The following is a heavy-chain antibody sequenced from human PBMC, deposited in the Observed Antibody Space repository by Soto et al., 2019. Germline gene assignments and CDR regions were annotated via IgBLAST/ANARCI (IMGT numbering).Heavy chain of an antibody. V-gene: IGHV3-21*01. CDR1: GFPFSRCD. Sequence: LRLSCATSGFPFSRCDMHWVRQAPGKGLEWVSFISSSASYMYYAESVKGRFTISRDNSKKSLYLQMNSLRADDTAVYYCAREWVGTVTSIASPFDYWGQGALVTVSS. D-gene: IGHD4-17*01. CDR3: AREWVGTVTSIASPFDY. J-gene: IGHJ4*02. CDR2: ISSSASYM.